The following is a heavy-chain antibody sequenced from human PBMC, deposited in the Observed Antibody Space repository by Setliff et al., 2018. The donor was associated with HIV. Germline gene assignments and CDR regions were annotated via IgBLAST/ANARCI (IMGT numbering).Heavy chain of an antibody. CDR1: GDSIGSNPYY. J-gene: IGHJ5*01. Sequence: KTSETLSLTCTVSGDSIGSNPYYWGWIRQPPGKGLEWVASIFYSGSPYYNPSLKSRLTMSMDTSSNQFALPLDSVTSADTAVYYCARATQRRTVIQADSIESWGRGILVTVSS. V-gene: IGHV4-39*06. CDR3: ARATQRRTVIQADSIES. CDR2: IFYSGSP. D-gene: IGHD2-21*01.